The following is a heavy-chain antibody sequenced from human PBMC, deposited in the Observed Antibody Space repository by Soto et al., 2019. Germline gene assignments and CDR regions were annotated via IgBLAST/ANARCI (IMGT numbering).Heavy chain of an antibody. CDR2: IYYSGST. Sequence: SETLSLTCTVSGGSISSYYWSWIRQPPGKGLEWIGYIYYSGSTNYNPSLKSRVTISVDTSKNQFSLKLSSVTAADTAVYYCARGRTLDCSSTSCYSAESIFDYWGQGTLVTVSS. D-gene: IGHD2-2*01. J-gene: IGHJ4*02. V-gene: IGHV4-59*01. CDR1: GGSISSYY. CDR3: ARGRTLDCSSTSCYSAESIFDY.